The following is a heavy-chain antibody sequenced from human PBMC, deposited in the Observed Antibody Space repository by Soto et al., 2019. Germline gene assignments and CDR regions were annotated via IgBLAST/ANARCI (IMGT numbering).Heavy chain of an antibody. CDR3: ARTTLYPGYSSSWYGY. Sequence: QVTLKESGPVLVKPTETLTLTFTVSGFSLSNARMGVSWIRQPPGKALEWLAHIFSNDEKSYSTSLKSRLTSSKDTSKSQVVLTMTNMDPVDTATYYCARTTLYPGYSSSWYGYWGQGTLVTVSS. D-gene: IGHD6-13*01. CDR1: GFSLSNARMG. CDR2: IFSNDEK. J-gene: IGHJ4*02. V-gene: IGHV2-26*01.